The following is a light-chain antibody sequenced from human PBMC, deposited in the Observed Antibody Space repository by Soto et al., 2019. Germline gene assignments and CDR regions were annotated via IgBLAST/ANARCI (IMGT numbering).Light chain of an antibody. J-gene: IGKJ1*01. CDR2: DAS. CDR3: QQYNNWPRT. V-gene: IGKV3-15*01. CDR1: QSVSSN. Sequence: EIVMTQSPATLSVSPGERATLSCRASQSVSSNLAWYQQKPGQAPRLLIYDASTRATGIPARFSGSGSGTEFTLTISSLQSEDFGVYYCQQYNNWPRTFGQGTKAEIK.